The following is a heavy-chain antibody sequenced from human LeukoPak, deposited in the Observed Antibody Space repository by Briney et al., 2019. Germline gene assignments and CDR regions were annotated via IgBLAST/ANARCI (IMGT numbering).Heavy chain of an antibody. CDR3: ARSEYYYDSSGYYYFDY. V-gene: IGHV3-30*03. Sequence: GGSLRLSCAASGFTFSSYGMHWVRQAPGKGLEWVAVISYDGSNKYYADSVKGRFTISRDNSKNTLYLQMNSLRAEDTAVYYCARSEYYYDSSGYYYFDYWGQGTLVTVSS. J-gene: IGHJ4*02. D-gene: IGHD3-22*01. CDR1: GFTFSSYG. CDR2: ISYDGSNK.